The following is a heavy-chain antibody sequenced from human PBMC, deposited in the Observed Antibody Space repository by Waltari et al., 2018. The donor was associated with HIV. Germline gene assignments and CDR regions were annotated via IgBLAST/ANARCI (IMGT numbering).Heavy chain of an antibody. CDR2: IYYSGST. V-gene: IGHV4-39*01. D-gene: IGHD3-16*02. J-gene: IGHJ4*02. CDR3: ARLRDYVWGSYRYTRDY. CDR1: GGSISSSSYY. Sequence: QLQLQESGPGLVKPSETLSLTCTVSGGSISSSSYYWGWIRQPPGKGLEWIGSIYYSGSTYYNPSLKSRVTISVDTSKNQFSLKLSSVTAADTAVYYCARLRDYVWGSYRYTRDYWGQGTLVTVSS.